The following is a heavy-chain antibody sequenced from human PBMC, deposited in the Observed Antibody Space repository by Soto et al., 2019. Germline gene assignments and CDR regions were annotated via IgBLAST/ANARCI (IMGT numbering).Heavy chain of an antibody. CDR2: TYYRSKWYN. D-gene: IGHD6-13*01. CDR3: ARAKAPLYSSSWYWFDP. J-gene: IGHJ5*02. V-gene: IGHV6-1*01. Sequence: SQTLSLTCAISGDSVSSNSAAWNWIRQSPSRGLEWLGRTYYRSKWYNDYAVSVKSRITINPDTSKNQFSLKLSSVTAADTAVYYCARAKAPLYSSSWYWFDPWGQGTLVTVSS. CDR1: GDSVSSNSAA.